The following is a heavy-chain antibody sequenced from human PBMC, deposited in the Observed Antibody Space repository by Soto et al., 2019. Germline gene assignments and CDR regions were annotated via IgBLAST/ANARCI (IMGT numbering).Heavy chain of an antibody. CDR2: IKSKANNDAT. CDR3: ITGWPKYFDY. Sequence: EVQPVASGGGLVQPGGSLKLSCAASGFTLSGATMHWVRQASGTGLEWVGHIKSKANNDATAYGASVKGMFTVSRDDSKNTAYLQMNSLKTEDTAVYYCITGWPKYFDYWGQGSLVTVSS. V-gene: IGHV3-73*02. D-gene: IGHD6-19*01. J-gene: IGHJ4*02. CDR1: GFTLSGAT.